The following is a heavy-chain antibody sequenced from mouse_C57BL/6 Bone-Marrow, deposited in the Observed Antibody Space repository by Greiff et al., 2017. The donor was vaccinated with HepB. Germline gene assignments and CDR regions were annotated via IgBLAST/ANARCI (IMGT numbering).Heavy chain of an antibody. CDR3: TREDWGYYYAMDY. J-gene: IGHJ4*01. CDR1: GYTFTSYW. D-gene: IGHD4-1*01. Sequence: EVQLQQSGTVLARPGASVKMSCKTSGYTFTSYWMHWVKQRPGQGLEWIGAIYPGNSDTSYNQKFKGKAKLTAVTSASTAYMELSSLTYEDSAVYYCTREDWGYYYAMDYWGQGTAVTVSS. CDR2: IYPGNSDT. V-gene: IGHV1-5*01.